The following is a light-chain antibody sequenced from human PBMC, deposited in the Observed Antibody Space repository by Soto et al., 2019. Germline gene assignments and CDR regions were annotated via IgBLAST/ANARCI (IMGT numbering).Light chain of an antibody. CDR2: DAS. Sequence: PSTLSASVGDRVTITCRASQSISSWLAWYQQKPGKAPKLLIYDASSLESGVPSRFSGSGSGTEFTLTISSPQPDDFATYYCQQYNTYSLLTFGGGTKVDIK. CDR3: QQYNTYSLLT. V-gene: IGKV1-5*01. J-gene: IGKJ4*01. CDR1: QSISSW.